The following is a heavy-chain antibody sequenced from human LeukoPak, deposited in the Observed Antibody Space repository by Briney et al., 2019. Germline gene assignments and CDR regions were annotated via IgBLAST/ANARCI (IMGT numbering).Heavy chain of an antibody. Sequence: GRSLRLSCAASEFTFDDYAMHWVRQAPGKGLEWVSGISWNSGSIGYADSVKGRFTIPRDNAKNSLYLQMNSLRAEDTALYYCAKGSGWRLYRYYFGYWGQGTLVTVSS. CDR1: EFTFDDYA. J-gene: IGHJ4*02. D-gene: IGHD6-19*01. CDR3: AKGSGWRLYRYYFGY. CDR2: ISWNSGSI. V-gene: IGHV3-9*01.